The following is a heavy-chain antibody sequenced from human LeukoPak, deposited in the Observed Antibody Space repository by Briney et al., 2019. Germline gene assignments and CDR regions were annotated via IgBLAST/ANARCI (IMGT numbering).Heavy chain of an antibody. CDR3: AGGDFWSGYSGFDP. J-gene: IGHJ5*02. D-gene: IGHD3-3*01. Sequence: SETLSLTCTVSGGSMSSYYWSWIRQPAGKGLEWSGRIYTSGSTNYNPSLKSRVTMSVDTSKNQFSLKLSSVTAADTAVYYCAGGDFWSGYSGFDPWGQATLVTVSS. CDR2: IYTSGST. V-gene: IGHV4-4*07. CDR1: GGSMSSYY.